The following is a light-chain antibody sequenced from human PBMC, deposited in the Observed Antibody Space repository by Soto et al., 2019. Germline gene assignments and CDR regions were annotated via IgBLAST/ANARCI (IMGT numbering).Light chain of an antibody. CDR1: SSNIGAGFD. CDR3: LSYDKTLGPV. J-gene: IGLJ2*01. V-gene: IGLV1-40*01. CDR2: SNN. Sequence: QLVLTQPPSVSGAPGQGVSISCSGNSSNIGAGFDVHWYQHLPGRAPRVLITSNNDRPSGVPDRVSGSKSGTSASLAITGLQADDEADYYCLSYDKTLGPVFGGGTKLTVL.